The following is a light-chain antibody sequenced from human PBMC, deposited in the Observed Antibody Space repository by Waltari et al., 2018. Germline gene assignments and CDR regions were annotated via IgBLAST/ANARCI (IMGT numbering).Light chain of an antibody. CDR2: DVS. CDR3: SSYTSSSSYV. CDR1: SSDVGSYNY. V-gene: IGLV2-14*01. Sequence: QSALTQPASVSASPGQSITISCTGTSSDVGSYNYVSWYQQHPGKAPKFMIYDVSKRPSGVSNRFSGSKSGNTASLTISGLQAEDEAEYYCSSYTSSSSYVFGTGTKVTVL. J-gene: IGLJ1*01.